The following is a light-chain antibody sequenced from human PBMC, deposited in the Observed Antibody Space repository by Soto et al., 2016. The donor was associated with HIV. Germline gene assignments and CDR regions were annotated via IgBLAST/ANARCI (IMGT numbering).Light chain of an antibody. CDR1: NIGSKS. Sequence: SYELTQSPSVSVAPGKTARITCGGNNIGSKSVRWYQQRPGQAPVLVVYGKNNRPSGIPDRFSGSSSGNTASLTITGAQAEDEADYCCNSRDSSGNHYVFGTGTKVTVL. CDR2: GKN. CDR3: NSRDSSGNHYV. V-gene: IGLV3-19*01. J-gene: IGLJ1*01.